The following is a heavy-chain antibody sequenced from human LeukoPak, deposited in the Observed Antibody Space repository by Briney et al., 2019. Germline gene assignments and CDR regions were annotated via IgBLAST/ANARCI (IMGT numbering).Heavy chain of an antibody. J-gene: IGHJ4*02. CDR2: IKQDGSEK. V-gene: IGHV3-7*01. D-gene: IGHD4-17*01. CDR1: GFTFSSYW. Sequence: GGSLRLSCAASGFTFSSYWMSWVRQAPGKGLEWVANIKQDGSEKYYVDSVKGRFTISRDNAKSSLYLQMNSLRAEDTAVYYCARDPRIGYGEFDYWGQGTLVTVSS. CDR3: ARDPRIGYGEFDY.